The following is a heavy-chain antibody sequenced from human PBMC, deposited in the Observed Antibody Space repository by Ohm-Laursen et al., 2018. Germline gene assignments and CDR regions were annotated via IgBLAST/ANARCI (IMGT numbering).Heavy chain of an antibody. J-gene: IGHJ3*02. D-gene: IGHD3-10*01. V-gene: IGHV3-7*01. CDR3: ARANKVRGAFNAFDI. CDR2: IKQDGNEK. CDR1: GFTFSSYE. Sequence: SLRLSCSASGFTFSSYEMNWVRQAPGKGLEWVANIKQDGNEKYYVDSVKGRCTISRDNAKNSVYLQVNSLRAEDTAVYYCARANKVRGAFNAFDIWGQGTMVTVSS.